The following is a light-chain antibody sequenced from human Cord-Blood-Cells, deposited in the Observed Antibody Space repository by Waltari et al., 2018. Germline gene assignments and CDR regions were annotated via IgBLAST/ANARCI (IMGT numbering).Light chain of an antibody. CDR1: SSDVGGYHY. V-gene: IGLV2-14*01. CDR3: SSYTSSSTLV. CDR2: DVS. Sequence: QSALTQPASVSGSPGQSLTISCTGTSSDVGGYHYFSWYQQPPGKAPKLMIYDVSNRPSGVSNRFSGSKSGNTASLTISGLQAEDEADYYCSSYTSSSTLVFGGGTKLTVL. J-gene: IGLJ2*01.